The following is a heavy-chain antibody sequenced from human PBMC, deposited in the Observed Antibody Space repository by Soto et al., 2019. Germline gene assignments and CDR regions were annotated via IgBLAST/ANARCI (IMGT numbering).Heavy chain of an antibody. CDR3: TSRIRTTNDY. D-gene: IGHD1-1*01. CDR1: GFTFTNAW. CDR2: VKTKADGGTT. J-gene: IGHJ4*02. Sequence: EVQLVESGGGLVKPGESLRLSCAGSGFTFTNAWMNWVRQAPGKGPEWVGRVKTKADGGTTDYAAPAKGRFTISRDYSINTVYLQMNSLKIEDTAVYYCTSRIRTTNDYWGQGTLVTVSS. V-gene: IGHV3-15*07.